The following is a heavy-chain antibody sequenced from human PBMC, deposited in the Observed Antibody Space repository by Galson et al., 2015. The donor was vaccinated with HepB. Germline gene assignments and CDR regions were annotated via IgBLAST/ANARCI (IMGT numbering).Heavy chain of an antibody. CDR3: ARDSKAGATFVSWNWFDP. CDR2: INASGGST. Sequence: SVKVSCKASGYPFTKYYMHWVRQAPGQGLEWMGVINASGGSTSYAQKFQGRVTMTRDTSTNTVFMELSGLTSEDTAVYYCARDSKAGATFVSWNWFDPWGQGTLVSASS. J-gene: IGHJ5*02. CDR1: GYPFTKYY. V-gene: IGHV1-46*01. D-gene: IGHD1-26*01.